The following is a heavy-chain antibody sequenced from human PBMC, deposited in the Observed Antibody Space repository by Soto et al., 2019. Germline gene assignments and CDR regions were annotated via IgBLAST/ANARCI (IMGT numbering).Heavy chain of an antibody. J-gene: IGHJ4*02. CDR2: ISGSGSTI. CDR3: AKVFYYYDSSGYYYFDY. Sequence: EVQLLESGGGLVQPGGSLRLSCAASGFTFSSYAVSWVRQAPEKGPEWISSISGSGSTIYYADSVKGRFTISRDNSKNTLYLQMSSLRAEDTAVYYCAKVFYYYDSSGYYYFDYWGQGTLVTVSS. D-gene: IGHD3-22*01. V-gene: IGHV3-23*01. CDR1: GFTFSSYA.